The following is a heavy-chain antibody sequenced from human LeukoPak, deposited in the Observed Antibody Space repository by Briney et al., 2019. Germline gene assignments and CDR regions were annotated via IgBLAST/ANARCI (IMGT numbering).Heavy chain of an antibody. Sequence: GESLKISCKGSGYSFTSYWISWVRQMPGKGLEWMGRIDPSDSYTNYSPSLQGHVTISADKSISTAYLQWSSLKASDTAMYYCASQIYYGSGSSDYWGQGTLVTVSS. CDR1: GYSFTSYW. CDR3: ASQIYYGSGSSDY. D-gene: IGHD3-10*01. J-gene: IGHJ4*02. CDR2: IDPSDSYT. V-gene: IGHV5-10-1*01.